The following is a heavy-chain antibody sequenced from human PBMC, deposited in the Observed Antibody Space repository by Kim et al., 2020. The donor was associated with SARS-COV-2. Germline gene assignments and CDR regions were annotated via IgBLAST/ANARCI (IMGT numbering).Heavy chain of an antibody. CDR3: TSPGLKEYYDFWSGYWDY. V-gene: IGHV3-49*04. J-gene: IGHJ4*02. Sequence: GGSLRLSCTASGFTFGDYAMSWVRKAPGKGREWVGFIRSKASGGTTEYAASVKGRFTISRDDSKSIAYLQMNSLKTEDTAVYYCTSPGLKEYYDFWSGYWDYWGQGTLVTVSS. CDR2: IRSKASGGTT. CDR1: GFTFGDYA. D-gene: IGHD3-3*01.